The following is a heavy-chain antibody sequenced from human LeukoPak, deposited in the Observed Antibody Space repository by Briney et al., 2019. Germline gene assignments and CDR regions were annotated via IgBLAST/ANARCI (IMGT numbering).Heavy chain of an antibody. CDR2: ISTSSTGT. CDR3: AKDLDSTGIYSDWFDP. V-gene: IGHV3-23*01. CDR1: GFTFSNYA. D-gene: IGHD2-21*01. Sequence: GGSLRLSCAASGFTFSNYAMNLVRQGPGKGLEWVSTISTSSTGTHYADSVKGRFTISRDDSLNTLYLHMNSLRVEDTAVYYCAKDLDSTGIYSDWFDPWGQGTLVTVSS. J-gene: IGHJ5*02.